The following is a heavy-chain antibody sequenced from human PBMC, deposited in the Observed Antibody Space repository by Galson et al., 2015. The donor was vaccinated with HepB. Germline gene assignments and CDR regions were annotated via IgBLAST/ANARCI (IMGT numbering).Heavy chain of an antibody. V-gene: IGHV3-23*01. J-gene: IGHJ6*02. CDR2: ISGRGGST. CDR1: GFSFSSYA. Sequence: SLRLSCAASGFSFSSYAMNWVRQAPGQGLEWVSGISGRGGSTHYAESVKGRFIISRGNSEKILYLQMNSLRVEDTARYFCARDREVGYNPWAWGPKDYYKYDAMDVGGHGTIVTVAS. CDR3: ARDREVGYNPWAWGPKDYYKYDAMDV. D-gene: IGHD1-1*01.